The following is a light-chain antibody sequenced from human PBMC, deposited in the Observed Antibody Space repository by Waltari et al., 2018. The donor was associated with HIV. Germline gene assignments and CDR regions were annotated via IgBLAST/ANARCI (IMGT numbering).Light chain of an antibody. J-gene: IGLJ1*01. CDR1: SGDVGSYNL. CDR2: EGT. Sequence: QSALTQPASVSGSPGQSITISCTGSSGDVGSYNLVSWYQQHPGKAPKLIIYEGTKRPSGVSLRFSASKSGNTASLTLLGLQPEDEADYYCCSYAGSRTLAVLGTGTKVTVL. V-gene: IGLV2-23*01. CDR3: CSYAGSRTLAV.